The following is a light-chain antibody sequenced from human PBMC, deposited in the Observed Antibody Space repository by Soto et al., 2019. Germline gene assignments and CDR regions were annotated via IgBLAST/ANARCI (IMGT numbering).Light chain of an antibody. CDR2: GAS. J-gene: IGKJ3*01. CDR1: QSVSSSY. Sequence: EIVLTQSPGTLSLSPGERXTXSCRASQSVSSSYLAWYQQKPGQAPRLLIYGASTRATGIPDRFSGSGSGTDFTLTXXXXXXXXXXXXXXXXXXXSXFSFGPGTKVDIK. CDR3: XXXXXSXFS. V-gene: IGKV3-20*01.